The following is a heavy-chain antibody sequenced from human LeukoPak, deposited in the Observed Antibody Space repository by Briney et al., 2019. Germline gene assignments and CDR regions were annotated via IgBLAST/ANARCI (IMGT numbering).Heavy chain of an antibody. Sequence: SETLSLTCSVSDDSITNYYWSWTRQPAGKGLEWIGHIYISGNPNYNPSLKSRVTMSVDTSKNQFSLKLRSVSAADTAVYYCARRRKLGIAWCFDLWGRGTLVTVSS. CDR1: DDSITNYY. CDR2: IYISGNP. D-gene: IGHD7-27*01. CDR3: ARRRKLGIAWCFDL. V-gene: IGHV4-4*07. J-gene: IGHJ2*01.